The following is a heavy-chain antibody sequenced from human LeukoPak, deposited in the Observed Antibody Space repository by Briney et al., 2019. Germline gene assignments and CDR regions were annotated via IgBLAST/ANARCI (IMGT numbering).Heavy chain of an antibody. CDR3: ARGPYCSSTSCSPYYYYYMDV. V-gene: IGHV3-33*01. Sequence: GRSLRLSCAASGFTSSSYGMHWVRQAPGKGLEWVAVIWYDGSNKYYADSVKGRFTISRDNSKNTLYLQMNSLRAEDTAVYYCARGPYCSSTSCSPYYYYYMDVWGKGTTVTVSS. CDR1: GFTSSSYG. J-gene: IGHJ6*03. D-gene: IGHD2-2*01. CDR2: IWYDGSNK.